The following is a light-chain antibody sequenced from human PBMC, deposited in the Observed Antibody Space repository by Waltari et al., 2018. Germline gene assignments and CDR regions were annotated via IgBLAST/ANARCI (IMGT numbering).Light chain of an antibody. CDR2: DVS. CDR3: CSYAGGCTMA. Sequence: QSALTQPRSVSGSPGQSVTISCTGTSSDVGGYKYVSWHQQHPGKPPKLIIFDVSKRPSGVSDRFSGSKSGNTSSLTISGLQAEDEADYYCCSYAGGCTMAVGAGTKLTVL. V-gene: IGLV2-11*01. CDR1: SSDVGGYKY. J-gene: IGLJ2*01.